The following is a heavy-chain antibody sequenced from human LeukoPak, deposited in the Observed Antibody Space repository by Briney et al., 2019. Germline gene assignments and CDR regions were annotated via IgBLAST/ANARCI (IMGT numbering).Heavy chain of an antibody. CDR1: GGSISSHY. Sequence: SETLSLTCTVSGGSISSHYWSWIRQPPGKGLEWIGYIYYSGSTNYNPSLKSRVTISVDTSKNQFSLKLSSVTAADTAVYYCARDTFLGMGAFDIWGQGTVVTVSS. CDR2: IYYSGST. CDR3: ARDTFLGMGAFDI. V-gene: IGHV4-59*11. J-gene: IGHJ3*02. D-gene: IGHD2/OR15-2a*01.